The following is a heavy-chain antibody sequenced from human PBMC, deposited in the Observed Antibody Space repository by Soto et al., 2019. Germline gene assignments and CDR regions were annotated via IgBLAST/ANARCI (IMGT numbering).Heavy chain of an antibody. CDR2: IMPMFGVT. V-gene: IGHV1-69*12. Sequence: QVQLVQSGAEVKKPGSSVKVSCRAPGGTFNSHTISWVRQAPGQGLEWMGGIMPMFGVTNYARKFQGRLTRTANASTTTADMEGSGLTSEDTAVYYCAGEGVTSSMSLPWMGYHYYGLDVWGQGTTVIVSS. CDR3: AGEGVTSSMSLPWMGYHYYGLDV. D-gene: IGHD2-2*01. J-gene: IGHJ6*02. CDR1: GGTFNSHT.